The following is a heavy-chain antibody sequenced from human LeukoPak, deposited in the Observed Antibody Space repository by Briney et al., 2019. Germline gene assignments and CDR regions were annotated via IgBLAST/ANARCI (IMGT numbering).Heavy chain of an antibody. J-gene: IGHJ3*02. CDR1: GGSFSGSYY. D-gene: IGHD3-22*01. V-gene: IGHV4-61*01. CDR2: IYYSGST. Sequence: SETLSLTCAVYGGSFSGSYYWSWIRQPPGKGLEWIGYIYYSGSTNYNPSLKSRVTISVDTSKNQFSLKLSSVTAADTAVYYCARAGAKYYYDSSGYYSTAFDIWGQGTMVTVSS. CDR3: ARAGAKYYYDSSGYYSTAFDI.